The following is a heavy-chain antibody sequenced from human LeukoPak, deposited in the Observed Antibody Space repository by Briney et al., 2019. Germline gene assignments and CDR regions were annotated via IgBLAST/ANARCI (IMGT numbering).Heavy chain of an antibody. Sequence: PGGSLRLSCAASGFTFSSYAMSWVRQAPGKGLEWVSTISGSGANTNYADSVKGRFPISRDNSKNTLFLQMNSLRAEDTAVYYCAKISYDSGGYYSSLDYWGQGTLVTVSS. D-gene: IGHD3-22*01. J-gene: IGHJ4*02. CDR3: AKISYDSGGYYSSLDY. CDR1: GFTFSSYA. V-gene: IGHV3-23*01. CDR2: ISGSGANT.